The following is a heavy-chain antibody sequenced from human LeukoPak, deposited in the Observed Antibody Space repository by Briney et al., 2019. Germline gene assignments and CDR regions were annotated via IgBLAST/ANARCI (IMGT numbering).Heavy chain of an antibody. J-gene: IGHJ4*02. CDR3: ARGLFDIVVVPAAPYFDY. Sequence: SETLCLTCADYGGSFSGYYWSWIRQPPGKGLEWIGEINHSGSTNYNPYLKSRVTISVDTSKDQFSLKLSSVTAADTAVYYCARGLFDIVVVPAAPYFDYWGQGTLVTVSS. CDR1: GGSFSGYY. D-gene: IGHD2-2*01. CDR2: INHSGST. V-gene: IGHV4-34*01.